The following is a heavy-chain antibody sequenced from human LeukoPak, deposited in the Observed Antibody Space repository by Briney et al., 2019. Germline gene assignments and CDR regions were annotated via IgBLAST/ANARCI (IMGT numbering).Heavy chain of an antibody. Sequence: PGGSLRLSCAASGFTFSSYAMHWVRQAPGKGLEWVAVISYDGSNKYYADSVKGRFTISRDNSKNTLYLQMNSLRAEDTAVYYCARGGRSYSSGWYDYWGQGTLVTVSS. D-gene: IGHD6-19*01. CDR1: GFTFSSYA. CDR3: ARGGRSYSSGWYDY. J-gene: IGHJ4*02. CDR2: ISYDGSNK. V-gene: IGHV3-30*04.